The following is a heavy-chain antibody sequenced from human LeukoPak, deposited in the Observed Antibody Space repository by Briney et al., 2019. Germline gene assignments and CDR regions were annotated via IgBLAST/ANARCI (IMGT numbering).Heavy chain of an antibody. CDR1: GFTFSSYS. D-gene: IGHD3-3*01. J-gene: IGHJ6*03. CDR2: ISSSSSYI. CDR3: ARDSCRDFWSDYYTDYYYYYYMDV. Sequence: GGSLRLSCAASGFTFSSYSMNWVRQAPGKGLEWVSSISSSSSYIYYADAVKGRFTISRDNSQNSLYLQKNSLRAEDTAVYYCARDSCRDFWSDYYTDYYYYYYMDVWGKGTTVTVSS. V-gene: IGHV3-21*01.